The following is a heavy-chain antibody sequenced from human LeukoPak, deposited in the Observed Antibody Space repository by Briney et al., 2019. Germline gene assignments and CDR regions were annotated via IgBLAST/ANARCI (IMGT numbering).Heavy chain of an antibody. CDR2: IIPILGIA. CDR1: GDTFNNYA. CDR3: ARGAVTTAVHWHFSL. Sequence: ASVKVSCKASGDTFNNYAISWVRQAPGQGLEWMGRIIPILGIASYAQKFQGRVTITADKSTSTAYMELSSLRSEDTAVYYCARGAVTTAVHWHFSLWGRGPLFTVSS. D-gene: IGHD4-17*01. V-gene: IGHV1-69*04. J-gene: IGHJ2*01.